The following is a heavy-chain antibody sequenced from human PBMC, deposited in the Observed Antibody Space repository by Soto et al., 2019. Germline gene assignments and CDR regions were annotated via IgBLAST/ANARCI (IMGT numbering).Heavy chain of an antibody. CDR3: AKDLYYYDSSLDDY. D-gene: IGHD3-22*01. CDR2: ISNDGSYK. Sequence: QVHLAESGGGVVQPGRSLRLSCAGSGFTFSSYAMHWVRQAPGKGLEWVAVISNDGSYKYYADSLKDRFIISRDNSKNTLYLQMNSLRAEDTAVYYCAKDLYYYDSSLDDYWGQGTLVSVSS. J-gene: IGHJ4*02. V-gene: IGHV3-30*18. CDR1: GFTFSSYA.